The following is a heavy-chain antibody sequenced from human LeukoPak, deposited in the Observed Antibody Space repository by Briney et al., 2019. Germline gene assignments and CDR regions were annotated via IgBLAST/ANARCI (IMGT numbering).Heavy chain of an antibody. J-gene: IGHJ5*02. CDR3: ARVYYDFWSGYSTSENWFDP. CDR2: IYYSGST. D-gene: IGHD3-3*01. CDR1: GGSISSSSYY. V-gene: IGHV4-39*07. Sequence: SETLSLTCTVSGGSISSSSYYWGWIRQPPGKGLEWIGSIYYSGSTYYNPSLKSRVTISVDTSKNQFSLKLSSVTAADTAVYYCARVYYDFWSGYSTSENWFDPWGQGTLVTVSS.